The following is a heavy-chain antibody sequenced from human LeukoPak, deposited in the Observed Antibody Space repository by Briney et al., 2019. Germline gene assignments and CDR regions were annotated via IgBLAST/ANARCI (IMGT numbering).Heavy chain of an antibody. D-gene: IGHD4-17*01. Sequence: PGGSLRLSCAASGFTFSSYSMNWVRQAAGKGLEWVSSISSSSSYIYYADSVKGRFTISRDNAKNSLYLQMNSLRAEDTAVYYCAKGPTVTTGNFDYWGQGTLVTVSS. CDR2: ISSSSSYI. CDR1: GFTFSSYS. CDR3: AKGPTVTTGNFDY. J-gene: IGHJ4*02. V-gene: IGHV3-21*04.